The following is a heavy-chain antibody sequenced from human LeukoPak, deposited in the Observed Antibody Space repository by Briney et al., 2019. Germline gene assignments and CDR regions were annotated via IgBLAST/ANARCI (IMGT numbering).Heavy chain of an antibody. V-gene: IGHV4-4*02. J-gene: IGHJ4*02. D-gene: IGHD6-19*01. CDR1: GGSISSYNL. Sequence: PAETLSLTCAVSGGSISSYNLWSCVRQPPGRRLECFGVIHHRGGTNYNPSLQSRVTISVDKSNNHFSLRLTSVPPADTAVYYCTTKGWYCLDNWGEGALVTVSS. CDR2: IHHRGGT. CDR3: TTKGWYCLDN.